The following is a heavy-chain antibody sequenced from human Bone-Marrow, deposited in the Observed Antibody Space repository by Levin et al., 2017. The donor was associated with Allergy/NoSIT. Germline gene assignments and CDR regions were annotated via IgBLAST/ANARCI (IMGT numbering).Heavy chain of an antibody. CDR3: AGYPRRRKYQLVREYYYYYYMDV. D-gene: IGHD2-2*01. Sequence: GSLRLSCNVSGGSIGSTIYYWGWIRQPPGKGLEWIGSFFYSGRTYYNPSLKSRVTISVDTSKNQFSLKLSSVTAADTAVYYCAGYPRRRKYQLVREYYYYYYMDVWGKGITVTVSS. CDR2: FFYSGRT. CDR1: GGSIGSTIYY. J-gene: IGHJ6*03. V-gene: IGHV4-39*01.